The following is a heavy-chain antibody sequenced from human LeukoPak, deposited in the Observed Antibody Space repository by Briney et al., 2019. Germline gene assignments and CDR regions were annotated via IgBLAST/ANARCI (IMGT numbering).Heavy chain of an antibody. J-gene: IGHJ4*02. CDR2: ISSSGGST. V-gene: IGHV3-23*01. CDR3: AKDRDIVATIFDY. Sequence: PGGSLRLSCAASGFTFNRYAMSWVRQAPGKGLEWVSAISSSGGSTYCADSVKGRFTISRDNSKNTLYLQMNSLRAEDTAVYYCAKDRDIVATIFDYWGQGTLVTVSS. D-gene: IGHD5-12*01. CDR1: GFTFNRYA.